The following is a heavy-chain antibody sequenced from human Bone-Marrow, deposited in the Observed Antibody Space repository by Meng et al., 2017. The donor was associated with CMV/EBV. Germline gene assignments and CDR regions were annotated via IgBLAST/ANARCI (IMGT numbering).Heavy chain of an antibody. CDR3: AREGGSYYGGYYFDY. CDR2: ISSSGSTI. V-gene: IGHV3-48*04. J-gene: IGHJ4*02. D-gene: IGHD1-26*01. Sequence: GESLKISCAASGFTFSSYSMNWVRQAPGKGLEWVSSISSSGSTIYYADSVKGRFTISRDNAKNSLYLQMNSLRAEDTAVYYCAREGGSYYGGYYFDYWGQGTLVTVSS. CDR1: GFTFSSYS.